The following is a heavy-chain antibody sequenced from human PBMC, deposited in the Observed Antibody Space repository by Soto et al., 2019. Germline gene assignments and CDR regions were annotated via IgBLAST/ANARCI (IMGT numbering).Heavy chain of an antibody. CDR3: ARDRNGFHDYYYYGMDV. D-gene: IGHD1-1*01. Sequence: PSETLSLTCTVSGGSISSGDYYWSWIRHPPGKGLEWIGYIYYSGSTYYNPSLKSRVTISVDTSKNQFSLKLSSVTAADTAVYYCARDRNGFHDYYYYGMDVWGQGTTVTVSS. J-gene: IGHJ6*02. CDR1: GGSISSGDYY. V-gene: IGHV4-30-4*01. CDR2: IYYSGST.